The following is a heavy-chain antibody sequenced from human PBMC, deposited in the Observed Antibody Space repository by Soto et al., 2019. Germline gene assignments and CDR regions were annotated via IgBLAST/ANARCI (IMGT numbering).Heavy chain of an antibody. Sequence: GGSLRLSCAASGFTFSSYGMNWVRQAPGKGLEWVSYIGIGSSTKYYADSVKGRFAISRDNAKNSLYLQMNSLRAEDTAVYYCARDQLYYNDISGRPLNAFDVWGQGTMVTVSS. V-gene: IGHV3-48*01. D-gene: IGHD3-22*01. CDR3: ARDQLYYNDISGRPLNAFDV. CDR2: IGIGSSTK. J-gene: IGHJ3*01. CDR1: GFTFSSYG.